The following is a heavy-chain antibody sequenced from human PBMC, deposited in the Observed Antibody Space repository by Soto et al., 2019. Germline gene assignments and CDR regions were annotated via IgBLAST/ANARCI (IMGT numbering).Heavy chain of an antibody. CDR3: ATAGLLWTAGDF. CDR2: IYYSGST. D-gene: IGHD3-10*01. J-gene: IGHJ5*01. CDR1: GGYLRRGEYY. Sequence: QVQLQESGPGLVKSSRTLSLTCSISGGYLRRGEYYWSWLRQPPGKGLEWIGYIYYSGSTYFNPSLTSRFTISVDTSKNQFALKLSYVTAPDTAVYYCATAGLLWTAGDFWGQGTLVTLSS. V-gene: IGHV4-30-4*01.